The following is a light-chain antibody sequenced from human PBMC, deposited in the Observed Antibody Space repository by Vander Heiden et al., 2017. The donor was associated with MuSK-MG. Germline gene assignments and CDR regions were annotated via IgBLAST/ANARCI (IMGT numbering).Light chain of an antibody. CDR3: LSADTSVNSV. CDR2: EDT. Sequence: SSEVTQAPSVSVSLGQLARIPCPGQALPKTYTYWFQQKPGQFPVLVIYEDTERPAGIPERFSGYRSGTIGTLTVGGVQAEDGADYYCLSADTSVNSVFGGGTKLTVL. V-gene: IGLV3-16*01. J-gene: IGLJ3*02. CDR1: ALPKTY.